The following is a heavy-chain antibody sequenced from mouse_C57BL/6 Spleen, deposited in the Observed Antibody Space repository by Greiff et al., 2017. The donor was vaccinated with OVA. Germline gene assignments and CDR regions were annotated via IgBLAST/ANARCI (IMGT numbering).Heavy chain of an antibody. CDR2: IHPNSGST. CDR1: GYTFTSYW. J-gene: IGHJ3*01. D-gene: IGHD2-3*01. CDR3: AREGIYDGYY. Sequence: VQLQESGAELVKPGASVKLSCKASGYTFTSYWMHWVKQRPGQGLEWIGMIHPNSGSTNYNEKFKSKATLTVDKSSSTAYMQLSSLTSEDSAVYYCAREGIYDGYYWGQGTLVTVSA. V-gene: IGHV1-64*01.